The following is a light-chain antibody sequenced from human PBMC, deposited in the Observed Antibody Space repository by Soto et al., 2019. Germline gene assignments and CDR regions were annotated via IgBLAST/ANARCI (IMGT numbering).Light chain of an antibody. CDR1: SSDVGSYKF. CDR2: EVS. V-gene: IGLV2-14*02. J-gene: IGLJ1*01. CDR3: SAYTSSLTLYV. Sequence: QSVLTQPASVSGSPGQSITISCTGTSSDVGSYKFVSWYQQHSGKAPKLMIYEVSNRPSGVSNRFSGSKSGNTASLTISGLQAEDEADYYCSAYTSSLTLYVFGSGTKVTV.